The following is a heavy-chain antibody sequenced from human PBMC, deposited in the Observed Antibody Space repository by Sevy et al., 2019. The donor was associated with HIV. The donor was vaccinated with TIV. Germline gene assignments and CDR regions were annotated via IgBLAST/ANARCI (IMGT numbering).Heavy chain of an antibody. Sequence: SETLSLTCTVSGGSISSYYWSWIRRPPGKGLEWIGYIYYSGSTNYNPSLKSRVTISVDTSKNQFSLKLSSVTAADTAVYYCAGDSSGMWGPIDYWGQGTLVTVSS. CDR3: AGDSSGMWGPIDY. V-gene: IGHV4-59*01. CDR1: GGSISSYY. D-gene: IGHD6-25*01. J-gene: IGHJ4*02. CDR2: IYYSGST.